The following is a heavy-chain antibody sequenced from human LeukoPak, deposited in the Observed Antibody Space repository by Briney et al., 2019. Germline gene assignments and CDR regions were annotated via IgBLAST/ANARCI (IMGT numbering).Heavy chain of an antibody. CDR3: AREGKYTAMVAEYYYYYYMDV. J-gene: IGHJ6*03. CDR1: GFTFSSYS. V-gene: IGHV3-21*01. CDR2: ISSSSSYI. Sequence: GGSLRLSCAASGFTFSSYSMNWVRQAPGKGLEWVSSISSSSSYIYYADSVKGRFTISRDNAKNSLYLQMNSLRAEDTAVYYCAREGKYTAMVAEYYYYYYMDVWGKGTTVTISS. D-gene: IGHD5-18*01.